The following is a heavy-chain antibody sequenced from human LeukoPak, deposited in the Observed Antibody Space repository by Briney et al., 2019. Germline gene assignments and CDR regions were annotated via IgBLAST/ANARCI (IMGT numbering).Heavy chain of an antibody. CDR1: GFTVSNNY. CDR3: ARGPLITGITD. CDR2: IYAGGSP. Sequence: EGSLRLSCAASGFTVSNNYMSWVRQAPGKGLEWVSVIYAGGSPYYADSVKGRFTISRDDSKNTLYLQMTSLRVEDTAVYHCARGPLITGITDWGQGTLVSVSS. V-gene: IGHV3-53*01. J-gene: IGHJ4*01. D-gene: IGHD1-7*01.